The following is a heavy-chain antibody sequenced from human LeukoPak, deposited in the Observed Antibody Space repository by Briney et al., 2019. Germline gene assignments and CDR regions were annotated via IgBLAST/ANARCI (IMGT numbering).Heavy chain of an antibody. V-gene: IGHV4-31*03. CDR2: IYYSGST. Sequence: SETLSLTCTDSGGSIRSGDYSWNWIRQHPGKGLEWIGYIYYSGSTYYNPSLTSRVTMSVDTSKNQFSLKLSSVTAADTAIYYCARDHTETSSLNFRNYYYYGMDIWGQGTTVIVSS. D-gene: IGHD4-4*01. J-gene: IGHJ6*02. CDR1: GGSIRSGDYS. CDR3: ARDHTETSSLNFRNYYYYGMDI.